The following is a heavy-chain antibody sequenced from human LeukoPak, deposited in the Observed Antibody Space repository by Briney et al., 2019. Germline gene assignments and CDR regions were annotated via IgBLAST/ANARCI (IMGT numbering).Heavy chain of an antibody. CDR2: INPDESQK. CDR1: GFTFYSDW. D-gene: IGHD2-2*01. J-gene: IGHJ4*02. CDR3: ARHDCTSANCPLDY. Sequence: PGGSLRLSCAASGFTFYSDWMTWVRQAPGKGLAWVANINPDESQKYYVDSVKGRFTISINNAKNSLSLQMNSLRAEDTALYYCARHDCTSANCPLDYWGQGTLVAVSS. V-gene: IGHV3-7*03.